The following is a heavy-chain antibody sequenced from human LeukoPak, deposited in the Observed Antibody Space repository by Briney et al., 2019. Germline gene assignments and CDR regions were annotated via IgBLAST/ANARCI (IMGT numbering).Heavy chain of an antibody. J-gene: IGHJ6*03. D-gene: IGHD2-2*02. CDR2: INPNNGGT. CDR3: ARVIPTAIPDYYYYYMDV. V-gene: IGHV1-2*02. Sequence: ASVKVSCKASGCTFTGCYMHWVREAPGQGLEWMGWINPNNGGTEYAQMIQCRVTMTRDTSISTAYMELSRLRSDDTAVYYCARVIPTAIPDYYYYYMDVWGKGTTVTVSS. CDR1: GCTFTGCY.